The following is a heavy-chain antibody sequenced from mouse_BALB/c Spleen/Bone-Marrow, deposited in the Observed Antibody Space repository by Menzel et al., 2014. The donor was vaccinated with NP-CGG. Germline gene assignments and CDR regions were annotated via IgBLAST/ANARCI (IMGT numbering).Heavy chain of an antibody. CDR3: ARSIARAVGFDY. J-gene: IGHJ2*03. Sequence: VQLQQSGTVLARPGASVKMSCKASGYTFTSYWMYWIKQRPGQGLEWIGAIYPGNSGTSYNQNFKGKAKLTAVTSASNAYMELSSLTNEESAVYYCARSIARAVGFDYWGQGTSLTVSS. CDR1: GYTFTSYW. D-gene: IGHD1-1*01. V-gene: IGHV1-5*01. CDR2: IYPGNSGT.